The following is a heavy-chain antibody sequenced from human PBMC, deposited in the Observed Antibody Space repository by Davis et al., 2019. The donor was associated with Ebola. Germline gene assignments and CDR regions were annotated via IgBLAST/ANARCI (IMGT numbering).Heavy chain of an antibody. V-gene: IGHV3-9*01. CDR2: ISWNSGSI. Sequence: PGGSLRLSCAASGFTFDDYAMHWVRQAPGKGMEWVSGISWNSGSIGYADSVKGRFTISRDNAKNSLYLQMNSLRAEDTALYYCAKDYSSSSYGDAFDIWGQGTMVTVSS. CDR3: AKDYSSSSYGDAFDI. J-gene: IGHJ3*02. D-gene: IGHD6-6*01. CDR1: GFTFDDYA.